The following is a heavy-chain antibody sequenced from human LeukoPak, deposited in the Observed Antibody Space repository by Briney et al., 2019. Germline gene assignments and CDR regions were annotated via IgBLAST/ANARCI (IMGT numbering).Heavy chain of an antibody. J-gene: IGHJ6*03. D-gene: IGHD2-8*01. V-gene: IGHV4-30-4*08. Sequence: SETLSLTCTVSGGSINGGDYYWSWIRQPPGKGLEWIGYIYYSGSTYYNPSLKSRVTISIDTSKNQFSLKLSSVTAADTAVYYCARTKGNYYYMDVWGKGTTVTVSS. CDR1: GGSINGGDYY. CDR3: ARTKGNYYYMDV. CDR2: IYYSGST.